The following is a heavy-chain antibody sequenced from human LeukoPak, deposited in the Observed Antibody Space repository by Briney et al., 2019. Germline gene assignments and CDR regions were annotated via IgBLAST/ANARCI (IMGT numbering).Heavy chain of an antibody. D-gene: IGHD6-6*01. V-gene: IGHV3-30*04. CDR3: ARDPDSSSSFGYYYYYYMDV. Sequence: GGSLRLSCAASGFTFRSYAMHWVRRAPGKGLEWVAVISYDGSNEYNADSVKGRFTISRDNSKNTLYLQMNSLRAEDTAVYYRARDPDSSSSFGYYYYYYMDVWGKGTTVTVSS. CDR1: GFTFRSYA. J-gene: IGHJ6*03. CDR2: ISYDGSNE.